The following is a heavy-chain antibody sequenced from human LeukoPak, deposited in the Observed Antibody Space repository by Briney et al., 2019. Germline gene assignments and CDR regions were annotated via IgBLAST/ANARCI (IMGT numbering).Heavy chain of an antibody. CDR2: IYPKNDKT. CDR3: ARKLSGYSSGWYPDY. Sequence: GASVKVSCKASGYIFTSYDINWVRQAPGQGLEWVGWIYPKNDKTGYAETFQGRVTMTTDMSTNTAFMEMKNLTSDDTAVYFCARKLSGYSSGWYPDYWGQGTLVIVSS. V-gene: IGHV1-8*01. CDR1: GYIFTSYD. D-gene: IGHD6-19*01. J-gene: IGHJ4*02.